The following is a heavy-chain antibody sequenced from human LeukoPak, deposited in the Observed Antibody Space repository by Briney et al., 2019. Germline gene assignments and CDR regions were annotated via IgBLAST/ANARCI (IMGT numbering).Heavy chain of an antibody. J-gene: IGHJ6*03. CDR2: MNPNSGNT. CDR3: ARRAIAAEVAYYYYYYMDV. V-gene: IGHV1-8*01. CDR1: GYTFTSYD. Sequence: ASVKVSCKASGYTFTSYDINWVRQATGQGLEWTGWMNPNSGNTGYAQKFQGRVTMTRNTSISTAYMELSSLRSEDTAVYYCARRAIAAEVAYYYYYYMDVWGKGTTVTVSS. D-gene: IGHD6-13*01.